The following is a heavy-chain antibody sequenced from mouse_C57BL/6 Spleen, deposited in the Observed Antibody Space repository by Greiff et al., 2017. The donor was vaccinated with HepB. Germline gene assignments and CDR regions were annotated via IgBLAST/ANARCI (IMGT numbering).Heavy chain of an antibody. CDR1: GFSLTSYG. V-gene: IGHV2-2*01. CDR2: IWSGGST. J-gene: IGHJ1*03. CDR3: ARNYGLDDYCWYFDV. Sequence: QVQLKESGPGLVQPSQSLSITCTVSGFSLTSYGVHWVRQSPGKGLEWLGVIWSGGSTDYNAAFISRLSISKDNSKSQVFFKMNSLQADDTAIYYCARNYGLDDYCWYFDVWGTGTTVTVSS. D-gene: IGHD2-4*01.